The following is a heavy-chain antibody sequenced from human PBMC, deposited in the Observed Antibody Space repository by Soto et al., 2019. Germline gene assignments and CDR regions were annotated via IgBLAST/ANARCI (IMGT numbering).Heavy chain of an antibody. Sequence: SPVKFSCKAFGGTFSCYAISWVRQAPGQGLEWMGGIIPIFGTANYAQKFQGRVTITADESTSTAYMELSSLRSEDTAVYYCARDSAGSSSSWYVDYYYYGMDVWGQGTTVTVSS. V-gene: IGHV1-69*13. D-gene: IGHD6-13*01. CDR2: IIPIFGTA. J-gene: IGHJ6*02. CDR1: GGTFSCYA. CDR3: ARDSAGSSSSWYVDYYYYGMDV.